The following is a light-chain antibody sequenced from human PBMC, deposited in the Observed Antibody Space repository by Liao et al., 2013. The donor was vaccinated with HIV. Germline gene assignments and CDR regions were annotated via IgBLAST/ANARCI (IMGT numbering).Light chain of an antibody. CDR3: QAWDSSTAYVV. V-gene: IGLV3-1*01. J-gene: IGLJ2*01. CDR1: KLGRIG. CDR2: QDS. Sequence: SYELTQAPSVSVPPGQTASITCSGDKLGRIGILAGINRSQASPLLLLIYQDSYRPSGIPERFSGSNSGNTATLTISGTQAMDEADYYCQAWDSSTAYVVFGGGTKLTVL.